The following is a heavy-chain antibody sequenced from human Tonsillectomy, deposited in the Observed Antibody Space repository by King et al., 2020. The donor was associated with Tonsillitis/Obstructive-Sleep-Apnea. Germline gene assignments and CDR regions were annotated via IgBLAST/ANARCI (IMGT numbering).Heavy chain of an antibody. CDR3: VRQDYGGPEAYYFAS. CDR2: IKQDGSKI. Sequence: VQLVESGGALVQPGGSLRLSCAASGFTFSNYWMSWVRQAPGKGLEWVADIKQDGSKIYYVDSVKGRFTISRDNAKNSLYLQMNSLRDDDTAVYYCVRQDYGGPEAYYFASWGQGTLVPVSS. V-gene: IGHV3-7*04. CDR1: GFTFSNYW. D-gene: IGHD4-23*01. J-gene: IGHJ4*02.